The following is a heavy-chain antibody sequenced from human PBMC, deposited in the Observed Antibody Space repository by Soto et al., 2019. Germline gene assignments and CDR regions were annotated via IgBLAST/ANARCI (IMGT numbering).Heavy chain of an antibody. CDR1: GDSISRSYW. Sequence: SETLSLTCAVSGDSISRSYWWSWVRQLPGKGLEWIGEIYHSGSTNYNPSLKSRVTISVDKSKNQFSLKLSSVTAADTAVYYCAGSPDSSGYYPRRYYYGMDVWGQGTTVTVS. J-gene: IGHJ6*02. CDR3: AGSPDSSGYYPRRYYYGMDV. CDR2: IYHSGST. V-gene: IGHV4-4*02. D-gene: IGHD3-22*01.